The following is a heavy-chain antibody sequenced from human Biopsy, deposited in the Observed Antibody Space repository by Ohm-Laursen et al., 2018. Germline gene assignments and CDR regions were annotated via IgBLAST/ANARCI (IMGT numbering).Heavy chain of an antibody. D-gene: IGHD3/OR15-3a*01. CDR2: IHTSGST. J-gene: IGHJ3*02. V-gene: IGHV4-4*07. CDR3: ARGTGKYYVYGAFDI. Sequence: TLSLTCAVSGDSISNDYWSWIRQSAGQGLEWIGRIHTSGSTNHNFSLKSRVTMSVDTSKNQFSLKLRSVTAADTAVYYCARGTGKYYVYGAFDIWGQGTMVTVSS. CDR1: GDSISNDY.